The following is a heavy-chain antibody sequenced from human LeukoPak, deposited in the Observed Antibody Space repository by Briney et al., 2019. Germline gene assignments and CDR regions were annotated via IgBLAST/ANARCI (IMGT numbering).Heavy chain of an antibody. CDR1: GYTFTIYG. J-gene: IGHJ6*02. Sequence: EASVTVSCKASGYTFTIYGISWVRQAPGQGLEWMGWISAYNGNTNYAQKLQGRVAMTTDTSTSTAYMELRSLRSDDTAVYYCARPSRNYGMDVWGQGTTVTVSS. V-gene: IGHV1-18*01. CDR2: ISAYNGNT. D-gene: IGHD6-13*01. CDR3: ARPSRNYGMDV.